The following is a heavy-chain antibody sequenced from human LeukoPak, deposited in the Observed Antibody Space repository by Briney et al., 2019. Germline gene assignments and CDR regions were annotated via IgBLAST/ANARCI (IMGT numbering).Heavy chain of an antibody. V-gene: IGHV4-34*01. D-gene: IGHD6-6*01. Sequence: SETLSLTCTVSGGSISSYYWSWIRQPPGKGLEWIGEINHSGSTNYNPSLKSRVTISVDMSKNQFSLKLSSMTAADTAVYYCARLRPSIAARPTTDYWGQGTLVTVSS. CDR2: INHSGST. CDR1: GGSISSYY. CDR3: ARLRPSIAARPTTDY. J-gene: IGHJ4*02.